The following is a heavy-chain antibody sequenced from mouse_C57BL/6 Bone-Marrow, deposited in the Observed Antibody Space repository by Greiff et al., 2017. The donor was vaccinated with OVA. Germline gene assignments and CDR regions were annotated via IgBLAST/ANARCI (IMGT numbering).Heavy chain of an antibody. Sequence: VQLQQSGAELMRPGASVKLSCTASGFNIKDDYMHWVKQRPEQGLEWIGWIDPENGDTEYASKFQGKATITADTSSNTAYLQLSSLTSEDTAVYYCTSTVVDYWGQGTTLTVSS. CDR2: IDPENGDT. CDR1: GFNIKDDY. J-gene: IGHJ2*01. CDR3: TSTVVDY. D-gene: IGHD1-1*01. V-gene: IGHV14-4*01.